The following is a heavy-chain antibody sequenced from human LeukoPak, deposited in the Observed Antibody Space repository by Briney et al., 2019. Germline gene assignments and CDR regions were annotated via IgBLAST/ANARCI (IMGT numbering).Heavy chain of an antibody. J-gene: IGHJ4*02. D-gene: IGHD5-24*01. V-gene: IGHV4-34*01. CDR2: INHSGST. Sequence: SETLSLTCAVYGGSFSGYYWSWIRQPPGKGLEWIGEINHSGSTNYNPSLKSRVTISVDTSKNQLSLKLSSVTAADTAVYYCARAEIEMATIRTFDYWGQGTLVTVSS. CDR1: GGSFSGYY. CDR3: ARAEIEMATIRTFDY.